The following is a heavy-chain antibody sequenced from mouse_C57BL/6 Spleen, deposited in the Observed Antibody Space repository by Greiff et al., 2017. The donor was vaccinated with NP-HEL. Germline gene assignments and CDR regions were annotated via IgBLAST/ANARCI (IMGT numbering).Heavy chain of an antibody. Sequence: VQLQQPGAELVKPGASVKMSCKASGYTFTDYNMDWVKQSHGKSLEWIGDINPNNGGTIYNQKFKGKATLTVDKSSSTAYMELRSLTSEDTAVYYCAREDYYGSSPMDYWGQGTSVTVSS. J-gene: IGHJ4*01. CDR1: GYTFTDYN. D-gene: IGHD1-1*01. CDR2: INPNNGGT. CDR3: AREDYYGSSPMDY. V-gene: IGHV1-18*01.